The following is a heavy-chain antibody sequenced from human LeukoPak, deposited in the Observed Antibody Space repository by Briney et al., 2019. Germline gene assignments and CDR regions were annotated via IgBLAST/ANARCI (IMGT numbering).Heavy chain of an antibody. D-gene: IGHD3-22*01. J-gene: IGHJ4*02. CDR3: ARDRLGRYYYDSSGYNDY. Sequence: ASVKVSCKASRYSFTSYGISWVRQAPGQGLEWMGWISAYNGNTNYAQKLQGRVTMTTDTSTSTAYMELRSLRSDDTAVYYCARDRLGRYYYDSSGYNDYWGQGTLVTVSS. CDR1: RYSFTSYG. CDR2: ISAYNGNT. V-gene: IGHV1-18*01.